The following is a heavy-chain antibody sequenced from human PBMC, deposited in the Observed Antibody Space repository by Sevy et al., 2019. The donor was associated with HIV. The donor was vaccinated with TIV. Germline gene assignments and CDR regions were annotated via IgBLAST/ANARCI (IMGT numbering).Heavy chain of an antibody. Sequence: GGSLRLSCAASGFIFSSYDIRWVRQPTGKGLEWVSGIGTAGDTYYPGSVKGRFTISRENAKNSVYLQMNSLRAGDTAVYYCAREVPGSLYGMDVWGQGTTVTVSS. CDR1: GFIFSSYD. J-gene: IGHJ6*02. CDR2: IGTAGDT. CDR3: AREVPGSLYGMDV. D-gene: IGHD3-10*01. V-gene: IGHV3-13*01.